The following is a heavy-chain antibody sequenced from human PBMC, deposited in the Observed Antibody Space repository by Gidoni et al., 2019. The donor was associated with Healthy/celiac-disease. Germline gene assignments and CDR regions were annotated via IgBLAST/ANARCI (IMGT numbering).Heavy chain of an antibody. CDR1: GFPFSSYG. CDR2: ISYDGSNK. Sequence: QVQLVESGGGVVQPGRSLRLSCAASGFPFSSYGMHWVRQAPGKGLEWVAVISYDGSNKYYADSVKGRFTISRDNSKNTLYLQMNSLRAEDTAVYYCAKGDRIAAAGIGWFDPWGQGTLVTVSS. J-gene: IGHJ5*02. V-gene: IGHV3-30*18. CDR3: AKGDRIAAAGIGWFDP. D-gene: IGHD6-13*01.